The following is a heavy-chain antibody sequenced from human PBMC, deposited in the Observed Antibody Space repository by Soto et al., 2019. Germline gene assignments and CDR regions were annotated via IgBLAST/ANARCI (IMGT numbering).Heavy chain of an antibody. Sequence: SETLSLTCTVSGGSISSYQWSWIRQPAGKGLEWIGHIFSTGSTNYNPPLNSRVTMSVDTSKNQFSLKLNSVTAADTAVYHCARLHTGGSYFSWFDPWGQGTLVTVSS. CDR3: ARLHTGGSYFSWFDP. V-gene: IGHV4-4*07. CDR1: GGSISSYQ. J-gene: IGHJ5*02. CDR2: IFSTGST. D-gene: IGHD2-15*01.